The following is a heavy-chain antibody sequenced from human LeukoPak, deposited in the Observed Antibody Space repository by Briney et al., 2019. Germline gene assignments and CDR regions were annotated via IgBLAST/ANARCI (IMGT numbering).Heavy chain of an antibody. D-gene: IGHD5-12*01. V-gene: IGHV3-48*01. CDR2: ISSSSSTI. CDR3: ATLPRGYSGDDRSLDY. Sequence: GWSLRLSCAASGFTFSSYNMNWVRQAPGKGLEWVSDISSSSSTIYYADSVKGRFTTSRENAKNSLYLQMNSLRAEDTAVYYCATLPRGYSGDDRSLDYWGQGTLVTVSS. J-gene: IGHJ4*02. CDR1: GFTFSSYN.